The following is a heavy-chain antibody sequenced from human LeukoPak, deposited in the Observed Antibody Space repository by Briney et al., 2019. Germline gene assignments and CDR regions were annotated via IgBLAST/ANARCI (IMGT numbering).Heavy chain of an antibody. CDR1: GGSISSYY. J-gene: IGHJ4*02. CDR2: IYYSGST. CDR3: AREPLGSPIDY. Sequence: SETLSLTCTVSGGSISSYYWSWIRQPPGKGLEWIGYIYYSGSTYYNPSLKSRVTISVDTSKNQFSLKLSSVTAADTAVYYCAREPLGSPIDYWGQGTLVTVSS. V-gene: IGHV4-59*12. D-gene: IGHD2-15*01.